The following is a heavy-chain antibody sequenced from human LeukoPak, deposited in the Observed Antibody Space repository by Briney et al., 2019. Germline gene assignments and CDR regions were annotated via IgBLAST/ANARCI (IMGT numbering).Heavy chain of an antibody. D-gene: IGHD3-10*01. CDR3: AKDYYGSGTYRHFDC. V-gene: IGHV3-23*01. J-gene: IGHJ4*02. CDR2: ISGSGDST. CDR1: GFTFSSYA. Sequence: PGGSLRLSCAASGFTFSSYAMSWVRQAPGKGLEWVSGISGSGDSTYYADSVKDRFTISRDNSKNTLYLQMNSLRAEDTAVYYCAKDYYGSGTYRHFDCWGQGTLVTVSS.